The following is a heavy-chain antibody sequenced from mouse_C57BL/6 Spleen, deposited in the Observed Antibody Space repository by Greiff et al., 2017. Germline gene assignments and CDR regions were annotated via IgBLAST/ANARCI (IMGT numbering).Heavy chain of an antibody. Sequence: QVQLQQPGAELVMPGASVKLSCKASGYTFTSYWMHWVKQRPGQGLEWIGEIDPSDSYTNYNQKFKGKSTLTVDKSSSTAYMQLSSLTSADSAVYYCARGVLPGTGGYFDYWGQGTTLTVSS. CDR3: ARGVLPGTGGYFDY. V-gene: IGHV1-69*01. D-gene: IGHD4-1*01. CDR2: IDPSDSYT. J-gene: IGHJ2*01. CDR1: GYTFTSYW.